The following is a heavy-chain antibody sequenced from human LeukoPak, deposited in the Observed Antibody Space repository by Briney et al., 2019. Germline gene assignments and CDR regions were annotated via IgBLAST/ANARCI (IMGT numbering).Heavy chain of an antibody. CDR3: ARGGPNRSGWTLDH. D-gene: IGHD6-19*01. CDR2: INNDKGNT. CDR1: GYTFTGYY. V-gene: IGHV1-3*04. Sequence: GASVKVSCKASGYTFTGYYMHWVRQAPGQGLEWMGWINNDKGNTESSQKFQGRVTITWDTSATTAYMELSNLRSEDTAVYYCARGGPNRSGWTLDHWGQGTLVTVSS. J-gene: IGHJ4*02.